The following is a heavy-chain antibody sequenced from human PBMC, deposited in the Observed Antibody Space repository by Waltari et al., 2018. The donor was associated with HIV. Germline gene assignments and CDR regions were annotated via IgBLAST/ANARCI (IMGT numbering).Heavy chain of an antibody. J-gene: IGHJ4*02. CDR3: AKGWTPRYFDY. Sequence: QVQLVESGGGVVQPGRSLRLACVASGFTFSSDGMHWVRQAPGKGLEWVAVISYDGSNKYYADSVKGRFTISRDNSKNTLYLQMNSLRAEDTAVYYCAKGWTPRYFDYWGQGTLVTVSS. V-gene: IGHV3-30*18. CDR2: ISYDGSNK. CDR1: GFTFSSDG. D-gene: IGHD1-1*01.